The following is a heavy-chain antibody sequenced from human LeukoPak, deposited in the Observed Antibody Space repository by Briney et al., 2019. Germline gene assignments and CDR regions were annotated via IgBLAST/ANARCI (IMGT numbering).Heavy chain of an antibody. D-gene: IGHD3-22*01. Sequence: GSLRLSCAASGFTFSSYAMSWVRQAPGKGLEWVSGLSYSGGSTYYADSVKGRFTISRDNSKNTLYLQMNSLRAKDTAVYYCAKWRSGYPNYYFDYWGQGTLVTVSS. J-gene: IGHJ4*02. CDR2: LSYSGGST. V-gene: IGHV3-23*01. CDR1: GFTFSSYA. CDR3: AKWRSGYPNYYFDY.